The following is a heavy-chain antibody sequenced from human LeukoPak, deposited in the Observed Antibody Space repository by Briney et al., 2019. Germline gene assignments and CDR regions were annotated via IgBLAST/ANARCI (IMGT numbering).Heavy chain of an antibody. J-gene: IGHJ4*02. D-gene: IGHD3-22*01. CDR1: GFTVSSNY. CDR2: IYSGGST. V-gene: IGHV3-66*01. Sequence: PGGSLRLSCAAPGFTVSSNYMSWVRQAPGKGLEWVSVIYSGGSTYYADSVKGRFTISRDNSKNTLYLQMNSLRAEDTAVYYCARDSRYYYDSSGYYHPALGFDYWGQGTLVTVSS. CDR3: ARDSRYYYDSSGYYHPALGFDY.